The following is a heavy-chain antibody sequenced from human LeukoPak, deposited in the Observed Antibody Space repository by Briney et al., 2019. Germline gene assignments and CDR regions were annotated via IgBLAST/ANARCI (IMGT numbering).Heavy chain of an antibody. D-gene: IGHD1-26*01. V-gene: IGHV4-39*02. CDR1: GGSFSSIRHY. J-gene: IGHJ3*02. CDR3: ARPGSGTYSDAFDI. Sequence: SETLSLTCTVSGGSFSSIRHYWAWIRQPPGKGLEWIGSIYYSGTTYYNPSLKSRVTISADTSKGHPSLNLNSLTAADTGVYYCARPGSGTYSDAFDIWGQGTMVTVSS. CDR2: IYYSGTT.